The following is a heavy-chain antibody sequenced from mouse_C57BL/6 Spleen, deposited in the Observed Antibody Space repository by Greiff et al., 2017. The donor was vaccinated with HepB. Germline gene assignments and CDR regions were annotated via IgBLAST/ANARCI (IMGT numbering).Heavy chain of an antibody. Sequence: DVKLQESGGGLVQPKGSLKLSCAASGFSFNTYAMNWVRQAPGKGLEWVARIRSKSNNYATYYADSVKDRFTISRDDSESMLYLQMNNLKTEDTAMYYCVRDYYGSSTWFAYWGQGTLVTVSA. CDR3: VRDYYGSSTWFAY. CDR1: GFSFNTYA. J-gene: IGHJ3*01. D-gene: IGHD1-1*01. V-gene: IGHV10-1*01. CDR2: IRSKSNNYAT.